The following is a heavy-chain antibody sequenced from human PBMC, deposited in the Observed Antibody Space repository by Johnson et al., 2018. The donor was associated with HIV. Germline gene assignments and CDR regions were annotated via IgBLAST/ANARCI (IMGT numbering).Heavy chain of an antibody. J-gene: IGHJ3*02. V-gene: IGHV3-11*04. Sequence: QVQLVESGGGLVKPGGSLRLSCAASGFTFGDYYMSWIRQAPGKGLEWVSYISSSGRTIYYVDSVKGRFTISRDNSKNTLYLQMNSLRAEDTAVYYCAKDMGVDTAMNPWAFDIWGQGTMVTVSS. CDR3: AKDMGVDTAMNPWAFDI. CDR2: ISSSGRTI. CDR1: GFTFGDYY. D-gene: IGHD5-18*01.